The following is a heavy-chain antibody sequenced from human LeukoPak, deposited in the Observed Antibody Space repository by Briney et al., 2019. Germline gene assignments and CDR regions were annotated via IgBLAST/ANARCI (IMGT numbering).Heavy chain of an antibody. D-gene: IGHD1-1*01. Sequence: GRSLRLSCTTSGFSFDDFAMSWFRQAPGKGLEWITSIRSRSYSGTTDYAASVRGRFSISRDASKSIAYLQVNSLKPEDTAVYFCSTVHLERSRSFYMDVWGQGTPVTVSS. CDR1: GFSFDDFA. CDR3: STVHLERSRSFYMDV. J-gene: IGHJ6*03. CDR2: IRSRSYSGTT. V-gene: IGHV3-49*03.